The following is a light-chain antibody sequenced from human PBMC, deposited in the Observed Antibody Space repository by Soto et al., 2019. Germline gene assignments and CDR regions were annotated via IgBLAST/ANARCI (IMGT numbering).Light chain of an antibody. J-gene: IGKJ1*01. CDR3: QQYKIWPRT. V-gene: IGKV3-15*01. CDR2: GAS. CDR1: QSVSSN. Sequence: EIVMTQSPATLSVSPGERATLSCRASQSVSSNLAWYQQKPGQAPRLLIYGASTRATGVPARFSGSGSGTDFSLIISSRQSEDVAVYFCQQYKIWPRTFGQRTKVDI.